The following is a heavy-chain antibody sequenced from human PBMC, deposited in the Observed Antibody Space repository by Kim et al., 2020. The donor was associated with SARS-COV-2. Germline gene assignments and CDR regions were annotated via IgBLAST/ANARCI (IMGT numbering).Heavy chain of an antibody. CDR3: VRDWWRSYDSAADRIFFDY. Sequence: ASVKVSCKSSGYSFNFYGFSWVRQAPGQGLEWMGWVSGYNDNTDYAQKFQGRVSMTTDTSTSTAYMELRSLRSDDTAMYYCVRDWWRSYDSAADRIFFDYWGQGTQVTVSS. CDR1: GYSFNFYG. J-gene: IGHJ4*02. V-gene: IGHV1-18*01. D-gene: IGHD3-22*01. CDR2: VSGYNDNT.